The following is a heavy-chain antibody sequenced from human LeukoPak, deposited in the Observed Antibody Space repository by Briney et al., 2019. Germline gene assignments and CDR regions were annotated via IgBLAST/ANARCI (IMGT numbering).Heavy chain of an antibody. J-gene: IGHJ5*02. Sequence: ASVKVSCKASGYTFSNYGLSWVRQAPGQGLEWMGWISGYTGNTNYAQKFQGRVTMTTDTSTRTAYMEMRSLRFDDTAVYYCARGATSYYDANFRGWFDPWGQGTLVTVSS. CDR1: GYTFSNYG. CDR2: ISGYTGNT. V-gene: IGHV1-18*01. CDR3: ARGATSYYDANFRGWFDP. D-gene: IGHD3-22*01.